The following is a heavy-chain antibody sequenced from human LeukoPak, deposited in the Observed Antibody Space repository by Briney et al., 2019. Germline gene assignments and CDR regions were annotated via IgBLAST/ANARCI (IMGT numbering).Heavy chain of an antibody. Sequence: AASLTVSCTASGYTFTSYCMHWVRQAPGQGLECVGWISLNSGEPNYAHEFQGRFTMTRDTSISTAYMDLSRLRSDDMAVYYCARGPYYDSSGYACWGQGTLVTVSP. V-gene: IGHV1-2*02. CDR1: GYTFTSYC. J-gene: IGHJ4*02. D-gene: IGHD3-22*01. CDR2: ISLNSGEP. CDR3: ARGPYYDSSGYAC.